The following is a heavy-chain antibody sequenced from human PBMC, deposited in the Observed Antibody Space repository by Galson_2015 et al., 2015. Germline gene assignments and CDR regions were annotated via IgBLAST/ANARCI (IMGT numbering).Heavy chain of an antibody. CDR3: AKGVAVTTDFDY. CDR1: GFTFSSYA. J-gene: IGHJ4*02. D-gene: IGHD2-21*02. CDR2: ISGTGSST. V-gene: IGHV3-23*01. Sequence: SLRLSCAASGFTFSSYAMTWVRQAPGKGLEWVSAISGTGSSTYYADSVKGRFTISRDNSKNTLYLQMNSLRTEDTAVYYCAKGVAVTTDFDYWVQGTLVSVSS.